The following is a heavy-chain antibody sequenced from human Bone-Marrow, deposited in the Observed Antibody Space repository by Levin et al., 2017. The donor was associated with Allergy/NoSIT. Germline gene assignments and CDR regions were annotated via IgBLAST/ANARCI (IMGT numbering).Heavy chain of an antibody. CDR1: GFTISSNY. CDR2: IYSGGST. D-gene: IGHD3-10*01. V-gene: IGHV3-53*01. J-gene: IGHJ6*02. Sequence: SCAASGFTISSNYMSWVRQAPGKGLEWVSVIYSGGSTYYADSVKGRFTISRDNSKNTLYLQMNSLRAEDTAVYYCASSYYGSGSLYGMDVWGQGTTVTVSS. CDR3: ASSYYGSGSLYGMDV.